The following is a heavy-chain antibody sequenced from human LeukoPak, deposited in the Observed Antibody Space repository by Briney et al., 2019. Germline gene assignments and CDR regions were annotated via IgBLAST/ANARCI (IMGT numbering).Heavy chain of an antibody. CDR1: GGSISSGSYY. Sequence: SQTLSLTCTVSGGSISSGSYYWSWIRQPAGKGLESIGRIYTSGSTNYNPSLKSRVTISVDTSKNQFSLKLSSVTAADTAVYYCARGPYCRSTSCKGSFDYWGQGTLVTVSS. V-gene: IGHV4-61*02. CDR3: ARGPYCRSTSCKGSFDY. CDR2: IYTSGST. D-gene: IGHD2-2*01. J-gene: IGHJ4*02.